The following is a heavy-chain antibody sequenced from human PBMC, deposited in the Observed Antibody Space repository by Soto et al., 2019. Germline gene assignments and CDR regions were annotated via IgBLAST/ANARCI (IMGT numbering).Heavy chain of an antibody. J-gene: IGHJ4*02. V-gene: IGHV4-59*08. CDR3: ARQTGTTSPVDD. CDR1: GGSISSYY. D-gene: IGHD1-7*01. CDR2: IYYSGST. Sequence: PSETLSLTCTVSGGSISSYYWSWIRQPPGKGLEWIGYIYYSGSTNYNPSLKSRVTISVDTSKNQFSLKLSSVTAADTAVYYCARQTGTTSPVDDWGQGTLVTVSS.